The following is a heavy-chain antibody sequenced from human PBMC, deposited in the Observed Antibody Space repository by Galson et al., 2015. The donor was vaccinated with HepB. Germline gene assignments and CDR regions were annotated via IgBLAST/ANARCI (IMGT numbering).Heavy chain of an antibody. V-gene: IGHV3-30*03. J-gene: IGHJ3*01. Sequence: SLRLSCAASGFTFHSYGMHWVRQAPGRGLDWVAFISYDGNNKQYADSVRGRFTVSRDNSRSTLHLQMDGLKPEDTALYYCATGQHFFQLWETDTFAVWGPGTMVTVSS. CDR3: ATGQHFFQLWETDTFAV. CDR2: ISYDGNNK. CDR1: GFTFHSYG. D-gene: IGHD3-10*01.